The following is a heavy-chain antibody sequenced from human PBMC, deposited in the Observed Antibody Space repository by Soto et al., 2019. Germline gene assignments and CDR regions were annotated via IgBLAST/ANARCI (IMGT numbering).Heavy chain of an antibody. Sequence: QVQLVQSGAEVKKPGASVKVSCKVSGYTLTELSMHWVRQAPGKGLEWMGGFDPEDGETIYAQKFQGRVTMTEDTCTHKAYTDLSSLTSEARAIDYCAARKAAAWAWFDPGGQGTLVAVSS. D-gene: IGHD6-13*01. CDR2: FDPEDGET. V-gene: IGHV1-24*01. CDR1: GYTLTELS. CDR3: AARKAAAWAWFDP. J-gene: IGHJ5*02.